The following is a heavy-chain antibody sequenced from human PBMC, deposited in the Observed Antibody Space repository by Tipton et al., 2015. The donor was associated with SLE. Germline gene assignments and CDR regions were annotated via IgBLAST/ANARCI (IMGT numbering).Heavy chain of an antibody. V-gene: IGHV4-59*01. D-gene: IGHD3-22*01. CDR1: GGSLSSYS. CDR2: IYYSGST. Sequence: TLSLTCTVSGGSLSSYSWSWLRQPPGRGLEWIGYIYYSGSTNYNPSLKSRVTISVDTSKNQFSLKLSSVTAADTAVYYCAREVAYDSSGYYYFDYWGQGKLVTVSS. J-gene: IGHJ4*02. CDR3: AREVAYDSSGYYYFDY.